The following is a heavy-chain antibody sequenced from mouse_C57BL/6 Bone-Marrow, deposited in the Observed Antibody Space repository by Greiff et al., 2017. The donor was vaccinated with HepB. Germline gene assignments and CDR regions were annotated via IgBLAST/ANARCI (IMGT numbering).Heavy chain of an antibody. Sequence: EVQLQQSGPELVKPGASVKISCKASGYTFTDYYMNWVKQSHGKSLEWIGDINPNNGGTSYNQKFKGKATLTVDKSSSTAYMELRSLTSEDSAVYYCASGAYYSNYDAMDYWGQGTSVTVSS. D-gene: IGHD2-5*01. CDR1: GYTFTDYY. CDR2: INPNNGGT. CDR3: ASGAYYSNYDAMDY. V-gene: IGHV1-26*01. J-gene: IGHJ4*01.